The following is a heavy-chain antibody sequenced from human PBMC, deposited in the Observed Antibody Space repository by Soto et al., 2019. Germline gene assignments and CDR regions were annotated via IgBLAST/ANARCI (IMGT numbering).Heavy chain of an antibody. CDR3: ARDLTISSTDGPLDP. Sequence: SETLSLTCTVSGGSMSRYYWTWIRRPPGKGLEWIGNIHYTGSTNYNPSLKSRVTILLGTSTSQFLLKVSSVTAADTAVYYCARDLTISSTDGPLDPWGHGTLVTVSS. J-gene: IGHJ5*02. CDR2: IHYTGST. CDR1: GGSMSRYY. V-gene: IGHV4-59*01. D-gene: IGHD1-1*01.